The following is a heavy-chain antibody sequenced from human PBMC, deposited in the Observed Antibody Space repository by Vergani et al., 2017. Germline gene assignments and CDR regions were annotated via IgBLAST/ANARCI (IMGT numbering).Heavy chain of an antibody. CDR1: GGTFSSYA. V-gene: IGHV1-69*01. J-gene: IGHJ3*02. CDR2: IIPIFGTA. Sequence: QVQLVQSGAEVKKPGSSVKVSCKASGGTFSSYAISWVRQAPGQGLEWMGGIIPIFGTANYAQKFQGRVTITADESTSTAYMELSSLRSEDTAVYYCARERMPILRYFDWLLSHTDACDIWGQGTMVTVSS. CDR3: ARERMPILRYFDWLLSHTDACDI. D-gene: IGHD3-9*01.